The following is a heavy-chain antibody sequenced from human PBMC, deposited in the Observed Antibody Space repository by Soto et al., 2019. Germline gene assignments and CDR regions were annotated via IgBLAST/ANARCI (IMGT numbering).Heavy chain of an antibody. CDR1: GFTCSYYG. V-gene: IGHV3-21*01. CDR3: ARASVLPYCHSGLFDY. J-gene: IGHJ4*02. Sequence: EVHLVESGGGLVKPGKSLRLSCAASGFTCSYYGMNWVRQAPGKGLEWVSSISTTSTYIYYPDSVTGRFTISRDNAKNSLFLQMNSLRADDTAVYYGARASVLPYCHSGLFDYWGQGTLVTVSS. CDR2: ISTTSTYI. D-gene: IGHD3-9*01.